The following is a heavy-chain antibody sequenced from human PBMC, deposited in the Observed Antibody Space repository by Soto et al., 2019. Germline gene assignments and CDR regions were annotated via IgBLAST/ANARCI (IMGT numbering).Heavy chain of an antibody. CDR3: ARGHYDFWSGYLAADAFDI. CDR1: GYTFTSYG. Sequence: QVQLVQSGAEVKKPGASVKVSCKASGYTFTSYGISWVRQAPGQGLEWMGWISAYNGNTNYAQKLQGRVTMTTDTSTSTAYMELRSLRSDDTAVYYCARGHYDFWSGYLAADAFDIWGQGTMVTVSS. D-gene: IGHD3-3*01. CDR2: ISAYNGNT. V-gene: IGHV1-18*01. J-gene: IGHJ3*02.